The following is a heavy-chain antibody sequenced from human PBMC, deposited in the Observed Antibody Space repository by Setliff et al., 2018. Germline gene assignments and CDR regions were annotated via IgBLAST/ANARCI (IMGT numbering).Heavy chain of an antibody. CDR3: ARDPGYCSSTRCFFAGWFDP. D-gene: IGHD2-2*01. V-gene: IGHV3-74*01. CDR2: INSDGSSI. Sequence: GESLKISCAASGFTFSTYWMHWVRQVPGKGLVWVSRINSDGSSINYADSVKGRFTISRDNAKNTLCLQMNSLRAEDTAVYYCARDPGYCSSTRCFFAGWFDPWGQGTLVTVSS. CDR1: GFTFSTYW. J-gene: IGHJ5*02.